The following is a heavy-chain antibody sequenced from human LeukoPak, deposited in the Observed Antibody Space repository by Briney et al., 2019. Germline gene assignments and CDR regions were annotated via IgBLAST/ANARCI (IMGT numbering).Heavy chain of an antibody. CDR1: GYTFSSYD. V-gene: IGHV1-8*01. CDR3: ARTYGRSSGRDFDY. J-gene: IGHJ4*02. D-gene: IGHD6-6*01. CDR2: MNPNSGNT. Sequence: ASVKVSCTASGYTFSSYDINWVRQATGQGLEWMGWMNPNSGNTGYAQKFQGRVTMTRDTSISTAYTELSSLRSEDTAVYYCARTYGRSSGRDFDYWGQGTLVTVSS.